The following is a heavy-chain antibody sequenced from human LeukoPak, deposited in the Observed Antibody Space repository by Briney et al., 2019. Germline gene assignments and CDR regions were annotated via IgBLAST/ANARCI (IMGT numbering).Heavy chain of an antibody. D-gene: IGHD2-8*02. CDR2: ISTSSNYI. Sequence: GGSLRLSCAASGFTFSSYSMNWVRQGPGKGLEWVSSISTSSNYIYYADSVKGRFTISRDNAANSLYLQMNSLRAEDTAVYYCARVKGTGFDVWGQGTMVTVSS. V-gene: IGHV3-21*01. J-gene: IGHJ3*01. CDR3: ARVKGTGFDV. CDR1: GFTFSSYS.